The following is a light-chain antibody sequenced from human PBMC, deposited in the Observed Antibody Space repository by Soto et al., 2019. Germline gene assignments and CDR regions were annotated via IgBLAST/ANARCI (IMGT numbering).Light chain of an antibody. J-gene: IGKJ2*01. Sequence: EIVMTQSPAPLSVSPGERATRSCRASQSVSRNLAWYQQKPGQPPRLLIYDASTRATGVPARFGGGGYGTEFTLTISGLQSEDFAVYYCQQYGDWPPDTFGQGPKVEI. V-gene: IGKV3-15*01. CDR1: QSVSRN. CDR3: QQYGDWPPDT. CDR2: DAS.